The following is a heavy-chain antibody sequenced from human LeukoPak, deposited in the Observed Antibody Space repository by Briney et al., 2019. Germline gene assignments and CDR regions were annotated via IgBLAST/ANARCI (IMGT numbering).Heavy chain of an antibody. CDR3: ARDFAGTTVAFDY. V-gene: IGHV1-2*02. Sequence: ASVKVSCKASGYTFTGYYMHWVRLAPGQGLEWMGWINPNSGGTNYAQKFQGRVTMTRDTSISTAYMELSRLRSDDTAVYYCARDFAGTTVAFDYWGQGTLVTVS. J-gene: IGHJ4*02. CDR1: GYTFTGYY. CDR2: INPNSGGT. D-gene: IGHD1-1*01.